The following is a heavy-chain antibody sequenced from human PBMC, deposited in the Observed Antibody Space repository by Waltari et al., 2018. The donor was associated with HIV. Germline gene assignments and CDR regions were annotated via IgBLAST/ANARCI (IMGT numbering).Heavy chain of an antibody. CDR1: GYPFTGLH. D-gene: IGHD3-22*01. CDR3: ARGASGSGYPLDY. CDR2: INPNSGGT. J-gene: IGHJ4*02. Sequence: QVQLVQSGAEVKKPGASVQVSCTASGYPFTGLHLHWVRQAPGQGLEWMGWINPNSGGTNYAQKFQGRVTMTRDTSISTAYMELSRLRSDDTAVYYCARGASGSGYPLDYWGQGTLVTVSS. V-gene: IGHV1-2*02.